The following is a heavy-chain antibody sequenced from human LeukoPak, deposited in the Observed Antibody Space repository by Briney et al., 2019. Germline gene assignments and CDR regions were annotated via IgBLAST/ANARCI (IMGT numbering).Heavy chain of an antibody. Sequence: PSQTLSLTCTVSGGSISSGDYYWSWIRQPPGKGLEWIGYIYYSGSTYYNPSLKSRVTLSVDTSKNQFSLKLSSVTAADTAVYYCARDVREVTTFDYWGQGTLVTVSS. V-gene: IGHV4-30-4*01. CDR2: IYYSGST. CDR3: ARDVREVTTFDY. CDR1: GGSISSGDYY. J-gene: IGHJ4*02. D-gene: IGHD4-17*01.